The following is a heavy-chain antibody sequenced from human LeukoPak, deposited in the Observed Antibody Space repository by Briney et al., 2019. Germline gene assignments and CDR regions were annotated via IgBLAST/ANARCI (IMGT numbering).Heavy chain of an antibody. CDR3: ARDRPYYYDSSGYWGYFDY. J-gene: IGHJ4*02. V-gene: IGHV4-38-2*02. Sequence: SETLSPTCTVSGYSVSSGYFWGWIRQPPGKRLEWIGNMYHTGTTYYNPSLKSRVTITIDTSKNQFSLKLSSVTAADTAVYYCARDRPYYYDSSGYWGYFDYWGQGTLVTVSS. CDR1: GYSVSSGYF. CDR2: MYHTGTT. D-gene: IGHD3-22*01.